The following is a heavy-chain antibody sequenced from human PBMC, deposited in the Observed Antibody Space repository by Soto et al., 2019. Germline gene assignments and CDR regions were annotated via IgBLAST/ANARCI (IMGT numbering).Heavy chain of an antibody. CDR3: ANGHESGDYGEGFDM. Sequence: VQLVESGGTLVQPGGSLRLSCAASGFTFHDYAMHWVRQAPGKGLEWVSGISWNSLSIGYADSVKGRFTISRENAKKPLYLQMTSLNPEDTAFYYSANGHESGDYGEGFDMWGPAKKVTVSS. CDR1: GFTFHDYA. D-gene: IGHD4-17*01. J-gene: IGHJ3*02. V-gene: IGHV3-9*01. CDR2: ISWNSLSI.